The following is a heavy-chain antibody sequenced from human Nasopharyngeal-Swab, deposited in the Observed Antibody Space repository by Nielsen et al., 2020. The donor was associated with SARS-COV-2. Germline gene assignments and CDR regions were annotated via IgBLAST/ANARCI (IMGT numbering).Heavy chain of an antibody. Sequence: SLKISCAASDFTFENYAMHWVRQPPGKGLEWVSGITWNSGNKGYAESVQGRFTISRDNAKNSVYLQMNSLRAEDTAVYYCARDTPAMFAYWGQGMLVTVSS. V-gene: IGHV3-9*01. CDR3: ARDTPAMFAY. CDR1: DFTFENYA. J-gene: IGHJ4*02. CDR2: ITWNSGNK.